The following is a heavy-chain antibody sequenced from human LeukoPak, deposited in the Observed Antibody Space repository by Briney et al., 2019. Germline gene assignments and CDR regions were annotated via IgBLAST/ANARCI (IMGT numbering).Heavy chain of an antibody. Sequence: GGSLRLSCAASGFTFSIYAMHWVRQAPGKGLEWVAVISYDGSNKYYADSVKGRFTISRDNSKNTLYLQMSSLRVEDTAVYYCVPKGNEGYWGQGTLVTVSS. CDR3: VPKGNEGY. J-gene: IGHJ4*02. V-gene: IGHV3-30*14. CDR2: ISYDGSNK. D-gene: IGHD1-1*01. CDR1: GFTFSIYA.